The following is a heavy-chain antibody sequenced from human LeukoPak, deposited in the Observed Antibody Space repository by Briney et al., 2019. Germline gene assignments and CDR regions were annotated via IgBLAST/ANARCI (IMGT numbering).Heavy chain of an antibody. CDR1: GGSISSYY. CDR2: IYYSGST. V-gene: IGHV4-59*01. CDR3: ARAPTYYYDSSGLWAFDI. D-gene: IGHD3-22*01. J-gene: IGHJ3*02. Sequence: SETLSLTCTVSGGSISSYYWSWIRQPPGKGLEWIGYIYYSGSTNYNPSLKSRVTISVDTSKNQFSLKLSSVTAADTAAYYCARAPTYYYDSSGLWAFDIWGQGTMVTVSS.